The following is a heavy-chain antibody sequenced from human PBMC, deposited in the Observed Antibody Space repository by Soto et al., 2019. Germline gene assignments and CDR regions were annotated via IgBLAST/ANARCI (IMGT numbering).Heavy chain of an antibody. J-gene: IGHJ6*02. CDR3: ARVPLTIFGVASLYYYYGMDV. CDR1: GGTFSSYA. D-gene: IGHD3-3*01. Sequence: SVKVSCKASGGTFSSYAISWVRQAPGQGLEWMGGIIPIFGTANYAQKFQGRVTITADESTSTAYMELSSLRSEDTAVYYCARVPLTIFGVASLYYYYGMDVWGQGTTVTVSS. CDR2: IIPIFGTA. V-gene: IGHV1-69*13.